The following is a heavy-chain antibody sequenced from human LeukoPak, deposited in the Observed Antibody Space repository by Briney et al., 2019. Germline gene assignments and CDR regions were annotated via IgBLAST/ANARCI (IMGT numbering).Heavy chain of an antibody. V-gene: IGHV1-2*06. J-gene: IGHJ4*02. Sequence: ASVTVSCKASGYTFTSYYMHWVRQAPGQGLEWMGRINPNSGGTNYAQKFQGRVTMTRDTSISTAYMELSRLRSDDTAVYYCARDLDWKLDYWGQGTLVTVSS. CDR1: GYTFTSYY. CDR2: INPNSGGT. CDR3: ARDLDWKLDY. D-gene: IGHD3-9*01.